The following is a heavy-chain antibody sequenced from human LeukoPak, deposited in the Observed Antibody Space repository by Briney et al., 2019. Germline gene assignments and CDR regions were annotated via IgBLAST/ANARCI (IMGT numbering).Heavy chain of an antibody. Sequence: GGSLRLSCAASGFTFNTYAMSWVRQAPGKGLEWVSAISGSGDSTYYADSVKGRFTISRDNSKNTLYLQMNSLRAEDTAVYYCAKGMYYYDSSGYYYASGGQGTLVTVSS. V-gene: IGHV3-23*01. CDR2: ISGSGDST. CDR1: GFTFNTYA. D-gene: IGHD3-22*01. J-gene: IGHJ4*02. CDR3: AKGMYYYDSSGYYYAS.